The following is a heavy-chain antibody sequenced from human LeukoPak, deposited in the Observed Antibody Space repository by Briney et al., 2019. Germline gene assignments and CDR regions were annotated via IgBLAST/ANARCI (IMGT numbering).Heavy chain of an antibody. CDR1: GGSISSYY. CDR3: ARDSFGGGHYVETAMVGHNWFDP. Sequence: PSETLSLTCTVSGGSISSYYWSWIRQPPGKGLEWIGYNYYSGSTNYNTSLKSRVTISVDTSKNQFSLKLSSVTAADTAVYYCARDSFGGGHYVETAMVGHNWFDPWGQGTLVTVSS. D-gene: IGHD5-18*01. CDR2: NYYSGST. V-gene: IGHV4-59*01. J-gene: IGHJ5*02.